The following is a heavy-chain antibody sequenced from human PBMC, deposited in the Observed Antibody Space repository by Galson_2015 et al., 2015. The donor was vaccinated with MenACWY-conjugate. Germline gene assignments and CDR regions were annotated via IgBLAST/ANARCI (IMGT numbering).Heavy chain of an antibody. CDR1: GYTFTSYA. CDR2: INAGNGNT. CDR3: ARVEYCSGGSCYFFDY. J-gene: IGHJ4*02. D-gene: IGHD2-15*01. Sequence: SVKVSCKASGYTFTSYAMHWVRQAPGQRLEWMGWINAGNGNTKYSQKFQGRVTITRDTSASTAYMELSSLRSEDTAVYYCARVEYCSGGSCYFFDYWGQGTLVTVSS. V-gene: IGHV1-3*01.